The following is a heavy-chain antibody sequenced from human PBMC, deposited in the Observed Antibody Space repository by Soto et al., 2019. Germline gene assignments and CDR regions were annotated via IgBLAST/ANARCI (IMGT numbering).Heavy chain of an antibody. CDR2: IVPILGIA. CDR1: GGTFSSYT. J-gene: IGHJ4*02. CDR3: ARDNLGELPNYFDY. D-gene: IGHD3-16*01. Sequence: SVKVSCQASGGTFSSYTISWVRQAPGQGLEWMGRIVPILGIANYAQKFQGRVTITADKSTSTAYMELSSLRSEDTAVYYCARDNLGELPNYFDYWGQGTLVTVSS. V-gene: IGHV1-69*04.